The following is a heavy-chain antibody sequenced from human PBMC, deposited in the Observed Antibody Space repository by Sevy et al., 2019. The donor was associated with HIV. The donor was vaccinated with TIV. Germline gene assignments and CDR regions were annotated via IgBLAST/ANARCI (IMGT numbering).Heavy chain of an antibody. V-gene: IGHV3-23*01. D-gene: IGHD6-19*01. CDR1: GFTFSSYV. Sequence: GGSLRLSCAASGFTFSSYVMSWVRQAPGKGLEWVSSISPSGASTYVSDSVKGRFTISRDNSKNTLYLQMDSLRAEDTRVYYCAKRAGADSRLLYIAHWGQGALVTVSS. CDR3: AKRAGADSRLLYIAH. J-gene: IGHJ4*02. CDR2: ISPSGAST.